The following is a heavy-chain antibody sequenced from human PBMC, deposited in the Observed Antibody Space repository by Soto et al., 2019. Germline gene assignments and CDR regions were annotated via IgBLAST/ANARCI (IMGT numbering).Heavy chain of an antibody. CDR3: AKGTSSEFLLGFDD. J-gene: IGHJ4*01. CDR2: ITGSGSHS. Sequence: EVQLLQSGGGLVQPGGSLRLSCMASGFPSSTYGFSTYAMTWVRQPPGKGLEWVSVITGSGSHSYYADSVKGRFTISRDNYRNTLFLQMVSLRADDTAVYFCAKGTSSEFLLGFDDWGHGTLVTVSS. D-gene: IGHD3-10*01. CDR1: GFPSSTYGFSTYA. V-gene: IGHV3-23*01.